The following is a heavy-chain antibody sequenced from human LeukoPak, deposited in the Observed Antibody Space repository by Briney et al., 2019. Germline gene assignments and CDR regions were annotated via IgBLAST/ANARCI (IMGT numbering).Heavy chain of an antibody. CDR1: GGSISSGSYY. V-gene: IGHV4-61*02. D-gene: IGHD3-3*01. CDR3: ARGSPTYLEWLSTFDY. J-gene: IGHJ4*02. Sequence: SETLSLTCTVSGGSISSGSYYWSWIRQPPGKGLEWIGRIYTSGSTYYNPSLKSRVTTSVDTSKNQFSLKLSSVTAADTAVYYCARGSPTYLEWLSTFDYWGQGTLVTVSS. CDR2: IYTSGST.